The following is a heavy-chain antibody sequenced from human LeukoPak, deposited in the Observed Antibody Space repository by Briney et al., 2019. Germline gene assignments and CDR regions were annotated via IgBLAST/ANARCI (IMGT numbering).Heavy chain of an antibody. CDR1: GYTFTSYG. V-gene: IGHV1-18*01. J-gene: IGHJ5*02. D-gene: IGHD2-21*02. CDR3: ASIYCGGDCYSSWFDP. CDR2: ISAYNGNT. Sequence: ASVKVSCKASGYTFTSYGISWVRQAPGQGLEWMGWISAYNGNTNYAQKLQGRVTMTTDTSTSTAYMELRSLRSDDTAMYYCASIYCGGDCYSSWFDPWGQGTLVTVSS.